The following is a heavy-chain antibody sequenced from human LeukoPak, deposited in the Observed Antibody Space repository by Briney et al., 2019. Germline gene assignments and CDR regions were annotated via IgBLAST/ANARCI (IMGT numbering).Heavy chain of an antibody. Sequence: GGSLRLSCAVSGFTFGSYAMGWVRQAPGKGLEWVSAISCSGTGTYYADSVKGRFTISRDNSKNTLYLQMNSLRAEDTAVYHCAREGQSTAFDYWGQGTLVTVSS. CDR1: GFTFGSYA. CDR2: ISCSGTGT. D-gene: IGHD5-18*01. CDR3: AREGQSTAFDY. J-gene: IGHJ4*02. V-gene: IGHV3-23*01.